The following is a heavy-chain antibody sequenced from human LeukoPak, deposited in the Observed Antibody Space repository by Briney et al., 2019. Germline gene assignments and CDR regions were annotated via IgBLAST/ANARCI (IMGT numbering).Heavy chain of an antibody. CDR3: ARGVVGSGWPRFDY. CDR2: IYHSGST. CDR1: GYSISSGYY. Sequence: PSETLSLTCTVSGYSISSGYYWGWIRQPPGKGLEWIGSIYHSGSTYYNPSLKSRVTISVDTSKNQFSLKLSPVTAADTAVYYCARGVVGSGWPRFDYWGQGTLVTVSS. V-gene: IGHV4-38-2*02. D-gene: IGHD6-19*01. J-gene: IGHJ4*02.